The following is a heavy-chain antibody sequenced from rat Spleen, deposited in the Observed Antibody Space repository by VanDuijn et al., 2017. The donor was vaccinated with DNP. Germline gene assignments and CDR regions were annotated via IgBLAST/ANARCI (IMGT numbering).Heavy chain of an antibody. CDR2: MSSGGNT. J-gene: IGHJ4*01. V-gene: IGHV2-6*01. CDR3: ALAGRGTMDA. CDR1: GFSLTNHH. D-gene: IGHD1-4*01. Sequence: QVQLKESGPGLVQPSQTLSLACTVSGFSLTNHHVHWVRQPPGEGLEWIAAMSSGGNTYYNSALKSRLSVSRDTSKSQVFLKMNSLQTEDTAMYFCALAGRGTMDAWGQGTSVTVSS.